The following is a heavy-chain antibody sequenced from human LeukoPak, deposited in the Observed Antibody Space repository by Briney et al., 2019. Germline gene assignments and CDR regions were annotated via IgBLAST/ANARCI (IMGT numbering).Heavy chain of an antibody. J-gene: IGHJ4*02. CDR2: IYYSGST. CDR3: AGGPIVGAINGGFDY. CDR1: GGSISSGGYY. V-gene: IGHV4-31*03. Sequence: PSQTLSLTCTVSGGSISSGGYYWSWIRQHPGKGLEWIGYIYYSGSTYYNPSLKSRVTISVDTSKNQFSLKLSSVTAADTAVYYCAGGPIVGAINGGFDYWGQGTLVTVSS. D-gene: IGHD1-26*01.